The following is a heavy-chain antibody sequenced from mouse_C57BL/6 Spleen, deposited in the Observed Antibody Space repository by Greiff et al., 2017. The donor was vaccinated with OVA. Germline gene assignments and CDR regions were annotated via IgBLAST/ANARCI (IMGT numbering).Heavy chain of an antibody. CDR3: ARSERSLTGAYDY. Sequence: QVQLQQSGPELVKPGASVKISCKASGYAFSSSWMNWVKQRPGKGLEWIGRIYPGDGDTNYNGKFKGKATLTADKSSSTAYMQLSSLTSEDSAVYFCARSERSLTGAYDYWGQGTTLTVSS. CDR2: IYPGDGDT. J-gene: IGHJ2*01. V-gene: IGHV1-82*01. D-gene: IGHD4-1*01. CDR1: GYAFSSSW.